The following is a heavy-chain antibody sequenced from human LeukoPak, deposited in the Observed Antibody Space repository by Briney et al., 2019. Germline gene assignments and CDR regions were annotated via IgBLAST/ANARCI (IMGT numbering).Heavy chain of an antibody. Sequence: SETLSLTCTVSGGSISSYYWSWIRQPPGKGLERIGYIYYSGSTNYNPSLKSRVTISVDTSKNQFSLKLSSVTAADTAVYYCARKEEYCSGGSCYLGWFDPWGPGTLVTVSS. CDR2: IYYSGST. J-gene: IGHJ5*02. V-gene: IGHV4-59*01. CDR3: ARKEEYCSGGSCYLGWFDP. D-gene: IGHD2-15*01. CDR1: GGSISSYY.